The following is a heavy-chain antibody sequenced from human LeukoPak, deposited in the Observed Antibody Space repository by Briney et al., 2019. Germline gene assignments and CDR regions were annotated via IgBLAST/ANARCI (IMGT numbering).Heavy chain of an antibody. Sequence: SETLSLTCTVSGGSISSYYWSWIRQPPGKGLEWIGYIYYSGSTNYNPSLKSRVTISVDTSKNQFSLKLSSVIAADTAVYYCARTTEGYCSSASCFGFSYSYYMDVWGKGTTVTISS. V-gene: IGHV4-59*01. CDR2: IYYSGST. CDR3: ARTTEGYCSSASCFGFSYSYYMDV. J-gene: IGHJ6*03. D-gene: IGHD2-2*01. CDR1: GGSISSYY.